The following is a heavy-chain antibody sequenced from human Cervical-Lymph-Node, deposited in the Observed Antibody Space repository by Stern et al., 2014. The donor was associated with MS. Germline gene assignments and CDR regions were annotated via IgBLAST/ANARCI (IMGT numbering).Heavy chain of an antibody. J-gene: IGHJ4*02. V-gene: IGHV1-2*06. Sequence: VQLVQSGADVKKHGASVKVSCKASGYTFTAYNMHWLRQAPGQALEWMGRINPKSGVTNYAQKFQDRVTMTRDTVYMELSRLRSNDTAMYYCATRRGCSGGSCSSRSLDYWGQGTLVTVSS. CDR1: GYTFTAYN. CDR2: INPKSGVT. D-gene: IGHD2-15*01. CDR3: ATRRGCSGGSCSSRSLDY.